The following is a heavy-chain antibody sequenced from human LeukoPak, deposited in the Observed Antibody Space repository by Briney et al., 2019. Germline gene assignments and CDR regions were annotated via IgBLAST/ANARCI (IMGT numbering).Heavy chain of an antibody. CDR2: MNPNSGNT. D-gene: IGHD5-12*01. CDR1: GYTFTSYD. J-gene: IGHJ4*02. CDR3: ARGTPRPALLVATIRQTWGDKMYYFDY. Sequence: GASVKVSCKASGYTFTSYDINWVRQATGQGLEWMGWMNPNSGNTGYAQKFQGRVTMTRNTSISTAYMELSSLRSEDTAVYYCARGTPRPALLVATIRQTWGDKMYYFDYWGQGTLVTVSS. V-gene: IGHV1-8*01.